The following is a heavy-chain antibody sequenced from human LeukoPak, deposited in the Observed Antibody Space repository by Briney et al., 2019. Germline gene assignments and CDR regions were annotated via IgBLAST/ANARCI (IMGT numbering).Heavy chain of an antibody. J-gene: IGHJ6*02. Sequence: SETLSLTCTVSGGSISSSSYYWGWIRQPPGKGLEWIGSIYYSGSTYYNPSLKSRVTISVDTSKNQFSLKLSSVTAADTAVYYCARQTWDSFRSSGGMGVWGQGTTVTVSS. D-gene: IGHD3-22*01. CDR2: IYYSGST. CDR3: ARQTWDSFRSSGGMGV. CDR1: GGSISSSSYY. V-gene: IGHV4-39*01.